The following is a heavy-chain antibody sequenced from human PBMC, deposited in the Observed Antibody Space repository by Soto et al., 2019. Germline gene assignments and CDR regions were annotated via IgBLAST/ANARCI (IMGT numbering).Heavy chain of an antibody. V-gene: IGHV3-30*18. CDR1: GFAFSTYG. CDR2: ISYDGSID. D-gene: IGHD3-16*01. CDR3: VKEGGPGRTGVATRCRYDC. J-gene: IGHJ4*02. Sequence: QVQLVESGGGVVQPGGSLRLSCAASGFAFSTYGMHWVRQAPGKGLEWLAVISYDGSIDYFADSVKGRFTISRDNPKNKLYLQMNSLRTDNTAVYFCVKEGGPGRTGVATRCRYDCWGQGTLVTVSS.